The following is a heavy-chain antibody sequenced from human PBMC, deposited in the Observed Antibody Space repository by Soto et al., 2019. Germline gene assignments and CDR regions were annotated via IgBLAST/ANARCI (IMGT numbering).Heavy chain of an antibody. CDR1: GYTFENCV. CDR2: MNAGTGNK. CDR3: ARGDSTDCSNGVCSFFYNHDMDV. D-gene: IGHD2-8*01. V-gene: IGHV1-3*01. Sequence: ASVKVSCKAFGYTFENCVIHWVRQAPGHGLEWLGYMNAGTGNKKSSHLFQDRLILTRETSATTAYLELSGLTSDDTAIYYCARGDSTDCSNGVCSFFYNHDMDVWGQGTTVTVSS. J-gene: IGHJ6*02.